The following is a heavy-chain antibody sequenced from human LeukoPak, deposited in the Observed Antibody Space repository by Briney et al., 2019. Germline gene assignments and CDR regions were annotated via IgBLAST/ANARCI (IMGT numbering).Heavy chain of an antibody. Sequence: GGSLRLSCATSGFTFSNHAMHWVRQASGKGLEWVSAIGTAGDTFYPGSVKGRFTVSRENAKNSLSLQMNSLRAEDTAVYYCVRQQTPHGNFDYWGQGTLVTVSS. V-gene: IGHV3-13*01. CDR3: VRQQTPHGNFDY. CDR1: GFTFSNHA. D-gene: IGHD1-26*01. CDR2: IGTAGDT. J-gene: IGHJ4*02.